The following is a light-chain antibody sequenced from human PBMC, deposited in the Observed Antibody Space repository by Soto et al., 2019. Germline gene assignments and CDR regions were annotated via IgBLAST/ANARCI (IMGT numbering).Light chain of an antibody. J-gene: IGLJ1*01. V-gene: IGLV2-18*02. Sequence: QSVLTQPPSVSGSPGQSVTISCTGTSSDVGSYNRVSWYQQPPGTAPKLMIYDVSNRPSGVPDRFSGSKSGNTASLTIPGLQAEDEADYYCSSYTSSNTYVFGTGTKVTV. CDR2: DVS. CDR3: SSYTSSNTYV. CDR1: SSDVGSYNR.